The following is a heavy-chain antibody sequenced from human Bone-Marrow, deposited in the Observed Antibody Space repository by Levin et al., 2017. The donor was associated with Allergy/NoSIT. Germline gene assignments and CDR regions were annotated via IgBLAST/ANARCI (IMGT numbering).Heavy chain of an antibody. D-gene: IGHD2-2*01. V-gene: IGHV3-7*01. Sequence: GGSLRLSCAASGFTFSSYWMSWVRQAPGKGLEWVANIKQDGSEKYYVDSVKGRFTISRDNAKNSLYLQMNSLRAEDTAVYYCARGLTSCYSYYYDGMDVWGQGTTVTVSS. CDR1: GFTFSSYW. J-gene: IGHJ6*02. CDR2: IKQDGSEK. CDR3: ARGLTSCYSYYYDGMDV.